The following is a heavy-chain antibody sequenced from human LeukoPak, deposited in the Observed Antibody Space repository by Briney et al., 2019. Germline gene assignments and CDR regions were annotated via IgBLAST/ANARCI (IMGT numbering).Heavy chain of an antibody. V-gene: IGHV3-11*01. Sequence: GGSLRLSCAASGLTFSDYYMSWIRQAPGKGLEWVSYISSSGSTIYYADSVKGRFTISRDNAKNSLYLQMNSLRAEDTAVYYCARDVDTAMAFDYWGQGTLVTVSS. CDR1: GLTFSDYY. CDR2: ISSSGSTI. CDR3: ARDVDTAMAFDY. J-gene: IGHJ4*02. D-gene: IGHD5-18*01.